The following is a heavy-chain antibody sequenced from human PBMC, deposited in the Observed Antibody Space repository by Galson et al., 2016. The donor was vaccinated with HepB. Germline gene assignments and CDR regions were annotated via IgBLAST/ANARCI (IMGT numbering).Heavy chain of an antibody. CDR2: IYYLGNT. V-gene: IGHV4-39*01. CDR1: DDSFSSSSYY. CDR3: VQLWVGELYFDS. J-gene: IGHJ4*02. Sequence: SETLSLTCSVSDDSFSSSSYYWGWIRQPPGKGLVWIGNIYYLGNTNYNPSLKSRLTISVDTSQKQFSLKLSSVTAADTAVYYCVQLWVGELYFDSWGQGMLVTVSS. D-gene: IGHD3-10*01.